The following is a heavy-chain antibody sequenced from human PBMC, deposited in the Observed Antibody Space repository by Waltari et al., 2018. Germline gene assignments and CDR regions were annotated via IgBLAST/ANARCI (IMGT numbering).Heavy chain of an antibody. Sequence: EVQLVESGGGLIQPGGSLRLSCAASGVIVQTTYMTWVRQAPGKGLEWISVIYRGGTTYYAEAVKGRFTVARDLSKNTLYLQMNNLTPEDTAGYYCARDAQSTGWYVLNYWGPGTHVAVS. V-gene: IGHV3-53*01. CDR3: ARDAQSTGWYVLNY. J-gene: IGHJ4*02. CDR2: IYRGGTT. D-gene: IGHD6-19*01. CDR1: GVIVQTTY.